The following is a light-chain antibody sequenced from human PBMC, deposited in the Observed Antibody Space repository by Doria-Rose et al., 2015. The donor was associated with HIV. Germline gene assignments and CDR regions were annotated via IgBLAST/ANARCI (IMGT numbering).Light chain of an antibody. V-gene: IGKV1-8*01. CDR1: QDISNY. CDR2: AAP. Sequence: RMTQSPSSLSASTGDRVTITCRASQDISNYLAWYQQKPGKAPKLLIYAAPTLQSGVPSRFSGSGSGTDFTLTISYLQSEDFATYYCQQYYSYPPTFGQGTKVEVK. CDR3: QQYYSYPPT. J-gene: IGKJ1*01.